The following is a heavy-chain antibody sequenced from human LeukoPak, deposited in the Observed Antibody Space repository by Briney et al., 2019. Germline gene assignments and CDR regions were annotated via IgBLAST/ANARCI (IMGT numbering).Heavy chain of an antibody. D-gene: IGHD1-26*01. CDR1: GGSISSGSYD. CDR3: ARGRNVGARPTEYNWFDP. J-gene: IGHJ5*02. CDR2: IDISGNT. Sequence: PSQTLSLTCTVSGGSISSGSYDWSWIRQPAGKGLEWIGRIDISGNTDYNPSLKRRVTISVDTSKNQFSLKLSSVTAAETAVYYCARGRNVGARPTEYNWFDPWGQGTLVTVSS. V-gene: IGHV4-61*02.